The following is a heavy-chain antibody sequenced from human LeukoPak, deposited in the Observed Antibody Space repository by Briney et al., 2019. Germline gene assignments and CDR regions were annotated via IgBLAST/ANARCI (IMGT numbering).Heavy chain of an antibody. CDR2: IYHSGST. V-gene: IGHV4-4*02. J-gene: IGHJ4*02. Sequence: SGTLSLTCGVSGGSISSSYWWSWVRQPPGKGLEWIGEIYHSGSTNYNPSLKSRVTISVDTSKNQFSLKLSSVTAADTAVYYCAATYYYDSSGQQVDYWGQGTLVTVSS. CDR1: GGSISSSYW. D-gene: IGHD3-22*01. CDR3: AATYYYDSSGQQVDY.